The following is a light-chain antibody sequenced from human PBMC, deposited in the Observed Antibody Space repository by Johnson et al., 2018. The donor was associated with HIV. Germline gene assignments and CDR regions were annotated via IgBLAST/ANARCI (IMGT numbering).Light chain of an antibody. Sequence: QSVLTQPPSVSAAPGQKVTISCSGSSSNIGNNYVSWYQQLPGTAPKLLIYDNNKRPSGIPDRFSGSKSGTSATLGITGLQTGDAADYYCGTWDSSLSADVLGTGTKGTVL. CDR3: GTWDSSLSADV. J-gene: IGLJ1*01. V-gene: IGLV1-51*01. CDR2: DNN. CDR1: SSNIGNNY.